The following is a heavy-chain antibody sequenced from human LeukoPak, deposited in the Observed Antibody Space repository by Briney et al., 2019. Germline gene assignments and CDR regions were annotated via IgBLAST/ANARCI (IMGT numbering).Heavy chain of an antibody. CDR1: GASVSSHY. D-gene: IGHD1-1*01. V-gene: IGHV4-59*08. Sequence: SETLSPTCTVSGASVSSHYCNWVRQSPGKGLEWIGYVYYSGGTNYNPSLKSPVTISVDTSKNQFSLKLTSVTAEDTAVYYCATTGATSPSNANWFNIENWGQGTLVTVSS. CDR3: ATTGATSPSNANWFNIEN. J-gene: IGHJ4*02. CDR2: VYYSGGT.